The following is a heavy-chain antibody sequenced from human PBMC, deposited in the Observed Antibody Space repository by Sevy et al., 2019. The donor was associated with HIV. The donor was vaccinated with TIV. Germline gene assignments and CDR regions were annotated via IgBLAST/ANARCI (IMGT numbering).Heavy chain of an antibody. J-gene: IGHJ6*02. V-gene: IGHV4-38-2*02. Sequence: SETLSLTCTVSGYSISSGYYWGWIRQPPGKGLEWIGSIYHSGSTYYNPSLKSRVTISVDTSKNQFSLKLSSVTAADTAVYYCARTPLRSRRRFNYYYYYGMDVWGHGTTVTVSS. D-gene: IGHD3-10*01. CDR3: ARTPLRSRRRFNYYYYYGMDV. CDR1: GYSISSGYY. CDR2: IYHSGST.